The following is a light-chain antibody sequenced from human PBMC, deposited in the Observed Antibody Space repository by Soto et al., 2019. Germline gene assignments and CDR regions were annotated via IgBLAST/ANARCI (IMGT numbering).Light chain of an antibody. V-gene: IGLV2-14*01. CDR2: EVR. Sequence: QSVLTQPASVSGSAGQSITISCSGTMRDVGAYNLVSWYQQHPGTAPKLIIYEVRNRPSGISSRFSGSRSGNTASLTIPGLQSEDEGDYYRSAYTARSTLVFGGGTKVTVL. J-gene: IGLJ3*02. CDR1: MRDVGAYNL. CDR3: SAYTARSTLV.